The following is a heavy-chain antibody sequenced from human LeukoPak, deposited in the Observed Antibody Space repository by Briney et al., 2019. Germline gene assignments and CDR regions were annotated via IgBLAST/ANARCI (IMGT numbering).Heavy chain of an antibody. J-gene: IGHJ6*02. CDR2: IYDSGST. CDR3: ARVGGTNFYYYGLDV. V-gene: IGHV4-59*01. Sequence: PSETLSFTCAVSGGSISGYYWSWIRQPPGKGLEWIGYIYDSGSTNYNPSLKSRVTISVDTSKNQFSLKLNSVTAADTAVYYCARVGGTNFYYYGLDVWGQGTTVTVSS. CDR1: GGSISGYY. D-gene: IGHD3-3*01.